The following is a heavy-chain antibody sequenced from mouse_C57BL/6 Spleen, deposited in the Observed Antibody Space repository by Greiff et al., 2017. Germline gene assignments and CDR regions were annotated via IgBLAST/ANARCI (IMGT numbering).Heavy chain of an antibody. CDR3: ARWGITSVLRPYFDY. D-gene: IGHD1-2*01. CDR2: IYPGSGST. V-gene: IGHV1-55*01. J-gene: IGHJ2*01. Sequence: QVQLQQPGAELVKPGASVKMSCKASGYTFTSYWITWVKQRPGQGLEWIGDIYPGSGSTNYNEKFKSKATLTVDTSSSTAYMQLSSLTSADSAVYYCARWGITSVLRPYFDYWGQGTTLTVSS. CDR1: GYTFTSYW.